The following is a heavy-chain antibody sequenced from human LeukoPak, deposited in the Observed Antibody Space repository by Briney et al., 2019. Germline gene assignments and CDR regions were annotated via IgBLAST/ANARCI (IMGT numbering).Heavy chain of an antibody. V-gene: IGHV4-34*01. D-gene: IGHD3-9*01. CDR1: GGSFSGYY. CDR3: AGVSPYYDVLTGYYPNWFDP. Sequence: SETLSLTCAVYGGSFSGYYWSWIRQPPGKGLEWIGEINHSGSTNYNPSLKSRVTISVDTSKNQFSLKLSSVTAADTAVYYCAGVSPYYDVLTGYYPNWFDPWGQGTLVTVSS. CDR2: INHSGST. J-gene: IGHJ5*02.